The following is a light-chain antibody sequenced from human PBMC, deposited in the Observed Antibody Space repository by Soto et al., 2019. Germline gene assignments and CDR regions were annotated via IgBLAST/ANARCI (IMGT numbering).Light chain of an antibody. CDR3: QQYNNWPET. J-gene: IGKJ1*01. Sequence: EIVMTQSPATLSVSPGERATLSCSASQSVRSNLAWYQQKPGQAPRLRIYGASTRATGIPARFSGSGSGTEFTLIISSLQSEDFAVYYCQQYNNWPETFGQGTKVDIK. CDR1: QSVRSN. V-gene: IGKV3-15*01. CDR2: GAS.